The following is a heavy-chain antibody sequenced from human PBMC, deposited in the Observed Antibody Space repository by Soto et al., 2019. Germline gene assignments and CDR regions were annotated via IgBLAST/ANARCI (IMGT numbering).Heavy chain of an antibody. J-gene: IGHJ4*02. D-gene: IGHD3-22*01. CDR2: INAGNGNT. CDR3: ARLINCLTTACYFDY. Sequence: ASVKASCKAAGYTVTSYAMHGVRQAPGQRLEWMGWINAGNGNTKYSQKFQGRVTITRDTSASTAYMELSSSVTAADTSVYYCARLINCLTTACYFDYWGQGTLVTGSS. CDR1: GYTVTSYA. V-gene: IGHV1-3*01.